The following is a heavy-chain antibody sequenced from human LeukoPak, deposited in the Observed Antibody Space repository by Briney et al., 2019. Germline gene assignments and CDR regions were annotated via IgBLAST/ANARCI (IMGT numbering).Heavy chain of an antibody. D-gene: IGHD3-3*01. CDR1: GGSISSGDYY. J-gene: IGHJ3*02. CDR3: ARVMREWSSDAFDI. Sequence: PSQTLSLTCTVSGGSISSGDYYWSWIRQPPGKGLEWIGYIYYSGSTNYNPSLKSRVTISVDTSKNQFSLKLSSVTAADTAVYYRARVMREWSSDAFDIWGQGTMVTVSS. CDR2: IYYSGST. V-gene: IGHV4-61*08.